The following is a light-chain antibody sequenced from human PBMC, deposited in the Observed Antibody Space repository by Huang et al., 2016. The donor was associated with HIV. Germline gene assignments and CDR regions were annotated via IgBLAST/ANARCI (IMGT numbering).Light chain of an antibody. J-gene: IGKJ1*01. CDR3: QQYSTSSPWT. Sequence: DIQMTQSPSALSASVGDRVTITCRASESVSVCLAWYQQKPGKAPTVLIYKASTLSSGVPSMFSGSGSGTHFSLTITSLQPDDVATYYCQQYSTSSPWTFGQGTKVEIK. CDR2: KAS. V-gene: IGKV1-5*03. CDR1: ESVSVC.